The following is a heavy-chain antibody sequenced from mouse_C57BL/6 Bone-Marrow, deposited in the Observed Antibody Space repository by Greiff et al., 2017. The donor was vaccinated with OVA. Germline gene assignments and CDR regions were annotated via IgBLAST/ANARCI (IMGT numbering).Heavy chain of an antibody. Sequence: VQLQQSGAELARPGASVKLSCKASGYTFTSYGISWVKQRTGQGLEWIGEIYPRSGNNYYNEKFKGKATLTADKSSSTAYMELRSLTSEDSAVYFCARLVTTRDWYFDVWGTGTTVTVSS. CDR2: IYPRSGNN. CDR1: GYTFTSYG. CDR3: ARLVTTRDWYFDV. V-gene: IGHV1-81*01. D-gene: IGHD2-2*01. J-gene: IGHJ1*03.